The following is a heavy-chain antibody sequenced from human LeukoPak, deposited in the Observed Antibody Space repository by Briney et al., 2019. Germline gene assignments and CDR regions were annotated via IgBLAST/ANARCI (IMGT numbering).Heavy chain of an antibody. CDR2: IIPIFGTA. CDR3: AREYDSSGYAFDY. Sequence: GASVKVSCKASGGTSSSYAISWVRQAPGQGLEWMGGIIPIFGTANYAQKFQGRVTITTDESTSTAYMELSSLRSEDTAVYYCAREYDSSGYAFDYWGQGTLVTVSS. V-gene: IGHV1-69*05. D-gene: IGHD3-22*01. J-gene: IGHJ4*02. CDR1: GGTSSSYA.